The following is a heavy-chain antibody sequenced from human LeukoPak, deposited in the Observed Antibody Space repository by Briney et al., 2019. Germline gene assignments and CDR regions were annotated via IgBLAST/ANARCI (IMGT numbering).Heavy chain of an antibody. J-gene: IGHJ6*04. D-gene: IGHD3-10*02. CDR3: AELGITMIGGV. CDR2: ISSSGSTI. CDR1: GFTFRRYS. Sequence: PGGSLRLSCAASGFTFRRYSMNWVRQAPGKGLEWVSYISSSGSTIYYADSVKGRFTISRDNAKNSLYVQMNSLRAEDTAVYYCAELGITMIGGVWGKGTTVTISS. V-gene: IGHV3-48*04.